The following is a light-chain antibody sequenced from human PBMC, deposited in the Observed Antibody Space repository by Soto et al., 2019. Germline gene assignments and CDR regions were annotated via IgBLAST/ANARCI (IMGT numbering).Light chain of an antibody. Sequence: EIVMTQSPATLSVSPGERATLSCRTSQSISTTYLAWYQQKPGQAPRLLMSRTSRRATGIPDRFSGSGSGTDFTLSISRLEPEDFAVYYCQHYGDSAPFTFGPGTKVDNK. V-gene: IGKV3-20*01. CDR3: QHYGDSAPFT. CDR2: RTS. CDR1: QSISTTY. J-gene: IGKJ3*01.